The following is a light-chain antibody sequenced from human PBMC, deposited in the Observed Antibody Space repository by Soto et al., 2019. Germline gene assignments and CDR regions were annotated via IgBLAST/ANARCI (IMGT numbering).Light chain of an antibody. Sequence: DIQLTQSPSFLSASVGERVTITCRASQGIAGYLAWYQQKPGKAPNLLIYAASRLQSGVPSRFSGSGSGTDFALTISSLQPEDSATYHCQQTYSSSATFGQGTKVDIK. J-gene: IGKJ1*01. CDR2: AAS. CDR1: QGIAGY. V-gene: IGKV1-39*01. CDR3: QQTYSSSAT.